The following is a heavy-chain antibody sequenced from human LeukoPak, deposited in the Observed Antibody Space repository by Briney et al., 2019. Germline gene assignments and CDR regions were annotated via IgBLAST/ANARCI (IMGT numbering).Heavy chain of an antibody. D-gene: IGHD3-16*01. CDR2: INYDGSNR. V-gene: IGHV3-33*01. Sequence: GGSLRLSCAASGFSLSNYGLHWVRQGPGKGLEWLAVINYDGSNRYYADSVKGRFTISKDSSENTLYLQMNSLRADDTAMYYCARWGGTRQFYFDYWGQGTLATVST. J-gene: IGHJ4*02. CDR3: ARWGGTRQFYFDY. CDR1: GFSLSNYG.